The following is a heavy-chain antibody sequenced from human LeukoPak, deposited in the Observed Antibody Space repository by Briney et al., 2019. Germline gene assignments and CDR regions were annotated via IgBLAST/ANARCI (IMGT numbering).Heavy chain of an antibody. J-gene: IGHJ4*02. CDR1: GFTFGSYG. Sequence: GGSLRLSCAASGFTFGSYGMHWVRQAPGKGLEWVAVISYDGSNKYYADSVKGRFTISRDNSKNTLYLQMNSLRAEDTAVYYCARGGPAAGRFDYWGQGTLVTVSS. D-gene: IGHD6-13*01. CDR2: ISYDGSNK. CDR3: ARGGPAAGRFDY. V-gene: IGHV3-30*03.